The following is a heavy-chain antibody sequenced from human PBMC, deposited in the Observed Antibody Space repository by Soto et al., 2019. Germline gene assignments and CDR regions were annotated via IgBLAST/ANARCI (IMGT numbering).Heavy chain of an antibody. V-gene: IGHV4-30-4*01. J-gene: IGHJ4*02. CDR3: ARLTFYDILAGYFFDS. CDR2: IYYTGNT. Sequence: QVQLQESGPRLVKPSQTLSLTCTVSGDSISSGDYYWAWIRQPPGKGLEWTGHIYYTGNTHYNPSLRGRVSTSGDRSKDQFSLSLSSVTAADTAVYFCARLTFYDILAGYFFDSWGQGALVTVSS. D-gene: IGHD3-9*01. CDR1: GDSISSGDYY.